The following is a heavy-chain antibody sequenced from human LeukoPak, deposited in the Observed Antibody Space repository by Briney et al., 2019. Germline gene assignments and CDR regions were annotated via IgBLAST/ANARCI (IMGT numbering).Heavy chain of an antibody. V-gene: IGHV3-74*01. CDR2: INSDGSST. CDR3: ARDLMVYAEDYYYYYMDV. J-gene: IGHJ6*03. D-gene: IGHD2-8*01. Sequence: PGGSLRLSCAASGFTFSSYWMHWVRQAPGKGLVWVSRINSDGSSTSYADSVKGRFTISRDNAKNPLYLQMNSLRAEDTAVYYCARDLMVYAEDYYYYYMDVWGKGTTVTVSS. CDR1: GFTFSSYW.